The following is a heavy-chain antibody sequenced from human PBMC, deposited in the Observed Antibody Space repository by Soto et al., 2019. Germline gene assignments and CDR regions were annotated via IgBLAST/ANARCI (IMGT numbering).Heavy chain of an antibody. Sequence: SETLSLTCTVSGGSISGYYWSWIRQPPGKGLEWIGYMYNTGSTVYNPSFKSRVTISVHTSKNQFSLKLNSVTAADTAVYYCARDLWGYCGTDCYPLDVWGQGTTVTVSS. J-gene: IGHJ6*02. CDR1: GGSISGYY. V-gene: IGHV4-59*01. CDR2: MYNTGST. D-gene: IGHD2-21*02. CDR3: ARDLWGYCGTDCYPLDV.